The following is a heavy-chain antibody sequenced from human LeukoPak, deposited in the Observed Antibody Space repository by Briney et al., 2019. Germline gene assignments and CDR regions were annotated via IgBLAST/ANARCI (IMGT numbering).Heavy chain of an antibody. CDR3: TSWGDTTAEYFQR. CDR1: GFTFTNAW. CDR2: INPDGRDT. V-gene: IGHV3-7*01. J-gene: IGHJ1*01. D-gene: IGHD2-21*02. Sequence: GGSLRLSCAASGFTFTNAWMNWVRQAPGKGLEWVAHINPDGRDTYYVDSVKGRFTISRDNAQNSMYLQMNSLRVEDTAVYYCTSWGDTTAEYFQRWGQGTLVTVSS.